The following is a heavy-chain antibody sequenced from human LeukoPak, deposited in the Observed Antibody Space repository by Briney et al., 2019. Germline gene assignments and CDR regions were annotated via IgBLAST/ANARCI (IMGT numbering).Heavy chain of an antibody. CDR2: ISASNGDT. CDR1: GYTFTNYG. Sequence: ASVKVSCKASGYTFTNYGITWVRQAPGQGLEWMGWISASNGDTHYSEKFQDRITVTTDTSTSTAYMELRSLVSDDTAVYYCARKSHVERDDFWGQGTLITVSS. J-gene: IGHJ4*02. CDR3: ARKSHVERDDF. V-gene: IGHV1-18*01. D-gene: IGHD1-1*01.